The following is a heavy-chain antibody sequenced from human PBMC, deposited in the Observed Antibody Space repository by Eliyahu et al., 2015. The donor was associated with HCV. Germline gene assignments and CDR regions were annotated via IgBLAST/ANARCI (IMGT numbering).Heavy chain of an antibody. V-gene: IGHV3-21*01. J-gene: IGHJ4*02. CDR1: GFXFXSYS. CDR2: ISSSSSYI. Sequence: EVQLVESGGGLVKPGGSLRLSCAASGFXFXSYSMNWXRQAPGKGLEWVSSISSSSSYIYYADSVKGRFTISRDNAKNSLYLQMNSLRAEDTAVYYCARETVLRYFDWSYFDYWGQGTLVTVSS. CDR3: ARETVLRYFDWSYFDY. D-gene: IGHD3-9*01.